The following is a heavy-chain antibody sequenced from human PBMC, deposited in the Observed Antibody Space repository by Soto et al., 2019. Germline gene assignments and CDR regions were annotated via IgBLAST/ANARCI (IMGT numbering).Heavy chain of an antibody. D-gene: IGHD1-20*01. V-gene: IGHV3-15*01. Sequence: GGSLRLSCAASGFTFSNAWMSWVRQAPGKGLEWVGRIKSKTDGGTTDYAAPVKGRFTISRDDSKNTLYLQMNSLKTEATAVYYCNTAFDSWNAFDYWGQGTLVTVSS. CDR1: GFTFSNAW. CDR3: NTAFDSWNAFDY. J-gene: IGHJ4*02. CDR2: IKSKTDGGTT.